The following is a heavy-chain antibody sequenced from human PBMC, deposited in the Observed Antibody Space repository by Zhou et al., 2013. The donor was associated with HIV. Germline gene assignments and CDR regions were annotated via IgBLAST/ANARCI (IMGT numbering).Heavy chain of an antibody. CDR2: INPIFATV. CDR1: GGTFSTYA. Sequence: QVQLVQSGAEVKPPGSSVKVSCKASGGTFSTYAINWVRQAPGQGLEWMGGINPIFATVNYTQKFQGRVTIITDESTSTSYMELSSLTSEDTAVYYCAKLKYSSSSGRYFDYWGQGTLVTVSS. J-gene: IGHJ4*02. V-gene: IGHV1-69*05. D-gene: IGHD6-6*01. CDR3: AKLKYSSSSGRYFDY.